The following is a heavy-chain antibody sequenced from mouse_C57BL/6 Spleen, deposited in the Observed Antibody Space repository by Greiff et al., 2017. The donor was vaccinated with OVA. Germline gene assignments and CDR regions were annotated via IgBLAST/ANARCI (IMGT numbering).Heavy chain of an antibody. CDR3: ARENYDYDGAWFAY. CDR2: IYPGSGST. J-gene: IGHJ3*01. D-gene: IGHD2-4*01. V-gene: IGHV1-55*01. Sequence: VQLQQPGAELVKPGASVKMSCKASGYTFTSYWITWVKQRPGQGLEWIGDIYPGSGSTNYNEKFKSKATLTVDTSSSTAYMQLSSLTSEDSAVYYCARENYDYDGAWFAYWGQGTLVTVSA. CDR1: GYTFTSYW.